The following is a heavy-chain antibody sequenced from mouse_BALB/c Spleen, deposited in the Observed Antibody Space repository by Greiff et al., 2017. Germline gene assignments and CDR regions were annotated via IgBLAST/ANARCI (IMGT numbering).Heavy chain of an antibody. V-gene: IGHV1-54*01. CDR3: ARSITTEGFAY. J-gene: IGHJ3*01. D-gene: IGHD1-1*01. Sequence: QVQLQQSGAELVRPGTSVKVSCKASGYAFTNYLIEWVKQRPGQGLEWIGVINPGSGGTNYNEKFKGKATLTADKSSSTAYMQLSSLTSDDSAVYFCARSITTEGFAYGGQGTLVTVSA. CDR1: GYAFTNYL. CDR2: INPGSGGT.